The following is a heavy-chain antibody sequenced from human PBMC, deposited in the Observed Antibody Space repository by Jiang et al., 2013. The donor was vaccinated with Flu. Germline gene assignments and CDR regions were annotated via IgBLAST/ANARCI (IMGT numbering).Heavy chain of an antibody. CDR3: AREIFGVVITYYYYYGMDV. J-gene: IGHJ6*02. CDR1: GDSVSSNSAA. CDR2: TYYRSKWYN. D-gene: IGHD3-3*01. V-gene: IGHV6-1*01. Sequence: QTLSLTCHISGDSVSSNSAAWNWIRQSPSRGLEWLGRTYYRSKWYNDYAVSVKSRITINPDTSKNQFSLQLNSVTPEDTAVYYCAREIFGVVITYYYYYGMDVWGQGTTVTVSS.